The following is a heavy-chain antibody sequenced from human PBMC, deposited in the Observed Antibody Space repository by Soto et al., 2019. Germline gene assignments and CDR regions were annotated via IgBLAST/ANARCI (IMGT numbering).Heavy chain of an antibody. CDR3: AHSLIPNWGSRGAFDY. Sequence: QITLKESGPPLVKPTQTLTLTCTFSGFSLSTSGVGVGWIRQPPGKALEWLALIYRDDDKRYSPSLKSRLTITKDTSKNQVVLTMTNMDPVDTATYYCAHSLIPNWGSRGAFDYWGQGTLVTVSS. D-gene: IGHD7-27*01. CDR1: GFSLSTSGVG. J-gene: IGHJ4*02. CDR2: IYRDDDK. V-gene: IGHV2-5*02.